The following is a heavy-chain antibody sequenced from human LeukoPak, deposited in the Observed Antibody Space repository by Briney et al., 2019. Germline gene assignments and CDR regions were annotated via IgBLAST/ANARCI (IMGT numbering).Heavy chain of an antibody. CDR3: ASPKGVTGGAFDI. D-gene: IGHD1-14*01. CDR2: IYTSGST. V-gene: IGHV4-4*07. CDR1: SGSISGYY. J-gene: IGHJ3*02. Sequence: SETLSLTCTVSSGSISGYYWSWIRQPAGKGLEWIGRIYTSGSTNYNPSLKSRVTMSVDTSKNQFSLKLSSVTAADTAVYYCASPKGVTGGAFDIWGQGTMVTVSS.